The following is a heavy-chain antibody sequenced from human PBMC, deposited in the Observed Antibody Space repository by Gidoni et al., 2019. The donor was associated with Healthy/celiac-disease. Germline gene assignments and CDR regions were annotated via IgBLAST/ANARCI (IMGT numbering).Heavy chain of an antibody. V-gene: IGHV4-34*01. CDR3: ARGFFEVAGTDNWFDP. Sequence: QVQLQQWGAGLLKPSATLSLTCAVSGGSFSGYYLSWIRQTPGTGLEWIGEINHRGSTNYNPSLKSRVTITVDTYKNQFCLKLSAVTAADTAVYYCARGFFEVAGTDNWFDPWGQGTLVTVSS. CDR1: GGSFSGYY. D-gene: IGHD3-3*01. CDR2: INHRGST. J-gene: IGHJ5*02.